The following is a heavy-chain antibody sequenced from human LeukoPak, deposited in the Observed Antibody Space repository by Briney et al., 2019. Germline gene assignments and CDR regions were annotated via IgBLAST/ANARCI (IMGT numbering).Heavy chain of an antibody. D-gene: IGHD5-12*01. CDR2: INPNSGVT. CDR3: AKDRYGDYEAPFHYYMDV. J-gene: IGHJ6*03. V-gene: IGHV1-2*02. Sequence: ASVKVSCKVSGYTLTELSMHWVRQAPGQGLEWMGWINPNSGVTNYAQKLQGRVTITRDTSIDTAYMQLSRLRSDDTAVYYCAKDRYGDYEAPFHYYMDVWGKGTTVTVSS. CDR1: GYTLTELS.